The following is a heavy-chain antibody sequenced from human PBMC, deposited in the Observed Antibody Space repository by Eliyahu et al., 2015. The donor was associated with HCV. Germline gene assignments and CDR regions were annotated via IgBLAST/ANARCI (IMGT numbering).Heavy chain of an antibody. CDR2: YDPEDGET. D-gene: IGHD3-10*01. Sequence: QVQLVQSGSEVKKPGAAVKVSCKVSGYTLSELSMHWVRQAPGKGLEWMGGYDPEDGETIYAQKFQGRVTVTEDTSTDTAYMELSSLRSEDTAVYYCATGAPGYGSGSYIYYYGMDVWGQGTTVTVSS. CDR3: ATGAPGYGSGSYIYYYGMDV. J-gene: IGHJ6*02. CDR1: GYTLSELS. V-gene: IGHV1-24*01.